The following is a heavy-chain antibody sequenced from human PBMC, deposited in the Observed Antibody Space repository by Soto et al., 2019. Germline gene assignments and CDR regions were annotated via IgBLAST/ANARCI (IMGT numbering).Heavy chain of an antibody. CDR2: ISSRNSYI. D-gene: IGHD6-13*01. V-gene: IGHV3-21*06. CDR3: AREVGLAASGTGSSYYYGMDV. CDR1: GFTFSSYS. J-gene: IGHJ6*02. Sequence: GGSLRLSCAASGFTFSSYSMTWVRQAPGKGLEWVSSISSRNSYIYYADSVKGRVTISRDDPNNSLYLQMNSLRAGDTAIYYCAREVGLAASGTGSSYYYGMDVWGQGTTVTVSS.